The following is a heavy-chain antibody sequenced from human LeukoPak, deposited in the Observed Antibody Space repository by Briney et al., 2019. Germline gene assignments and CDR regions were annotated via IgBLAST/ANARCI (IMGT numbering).Heavy chain of an antibody. CDR2: IYYSGST. D-gene: IGHD3-22*01. Sequence: PSETLSLTCTVSGGSISSSSYYWGWIRQPPGKGLEWIGSIYYSGSTYYNPSPKSRVTISVDTSKNQFSLKLSSVTAADTAVYYCAREPRYYDSSGYYSPFDYWGQGTLVTVSS. CDR3: AREPRYYDSSGYYSPFDY. J-gene: IGHJ4*02. CDR1: GGSISSSSYY. V-gene: IGHV4-39*02.